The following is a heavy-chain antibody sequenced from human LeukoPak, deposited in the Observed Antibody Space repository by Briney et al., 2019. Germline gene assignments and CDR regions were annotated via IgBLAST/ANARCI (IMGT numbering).Heavy chain of an antibody. CDR2: ISFSGDNRGDNT. CDR1: GFTFKIYT. Sequence: GGSLRLSCAAFGFTFKIYTMNWVRQAPGKGLEWISSISFSGDNRGDNTYYADSVRGRFSISRDNSQNTVFLQMSSLRVDDTAAYYCAKPPRGSSSWYFDHWGQGTLVTVSS. V-gene: IGHV3-23*01. D-gene: IGHD6-13*01. J-gene: IGHJ4*02. CDR3: AKPPRGSSSWYFDH.